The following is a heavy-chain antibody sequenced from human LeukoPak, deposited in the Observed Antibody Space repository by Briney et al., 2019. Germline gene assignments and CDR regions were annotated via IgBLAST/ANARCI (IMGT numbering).Heavy chain of an antibody. CDR3: ARAGGTTVTTSNDY. CDR1: GYTFTSYG. Sequence: ASVKVSCKASGYTFTSYGISWVRQAPGQGLEWMGWISAYNGNTNYAQKLQGRATMTTDTSTNTAYMDLRSLRSDDTAVYYCARAGGTTVTTSNDYWGQGTLVTVSS. V-gene: IGHV1-18*01. J-gene: IGHJ4*02. D-gene: IGHD4-17*01. CDR2: ISAYNGNT.